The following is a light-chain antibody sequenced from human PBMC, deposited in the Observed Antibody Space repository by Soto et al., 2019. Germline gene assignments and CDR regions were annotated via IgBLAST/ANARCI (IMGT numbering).Light chain of an antibody. Sequence: ALRMTQSPSSLSASPGDRVTITCRASQGISNYLAWYQQKPGKAPKLLIYAASTLDAGVPSRFSGSGSGTDFTLTISNLQSEDFATYHCQHYYSYPLSFAGGTKVEIK. J-gene: IGKJ4*01. CDR3: QHYYSYPLS. V-gene: IGKV1-8*01. CDR2: AAS. CDR1: QGISNY.